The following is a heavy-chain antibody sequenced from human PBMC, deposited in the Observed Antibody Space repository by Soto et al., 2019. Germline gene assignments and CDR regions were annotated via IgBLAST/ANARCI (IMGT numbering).Heavy chain of an antibody. Sequence: QVQLVQSGAEVKKPGASVKVSCKASGYTFTSYAMHWVRQAPGQRLEWMGWINAGNGNTGYSQEFQGRVTITRDTSASIAYMELSSLRSEDTAVYYCAKERASSGPSWGFYSWGQGTLVTVSS. J-gene: IGHJ4*02. CDR2: INAGNGNT. D-gene: IGHD6-19*01. CDR1: GYTFTSYA. CDR3: AKERASSGPSWGFYS. V-gene: IGHV1-3*01.